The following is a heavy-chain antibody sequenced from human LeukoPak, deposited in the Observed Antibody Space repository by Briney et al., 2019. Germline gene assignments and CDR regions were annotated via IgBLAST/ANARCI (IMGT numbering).Heavy chain of an antibody. D-gene: IGHD5-12*01. J-gene: IGHJ6*03. CDR1: GFTFSSYG. V-gene: IGHV3-30*03. CDR3: ARDGYDYYYYYYMDV. Sequence: GGSLRLSCSVSGFTFSSYGRHWVRQAPGKGLEWVAVISYDGSNKYYADSVKGRFTISRDNSKNTLYLHMNSLRAEDTAVYYCARDGYDYYYYYYMDVWGKGTTVTVSS. CDR2: ISYDGSNK.